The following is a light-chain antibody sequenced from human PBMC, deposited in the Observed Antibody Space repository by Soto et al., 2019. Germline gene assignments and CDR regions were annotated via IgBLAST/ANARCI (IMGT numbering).Light chain of an antibody. CDR1: QGISNY. J-gene: IGKJ1*01. CDR2: AAS. Sequence: DIQMTQSPSSLSASVGDRVTITCRASQGISNYLAWYQQKPGEVPKLLIYAASTLQSGVQYRFSGSGSGTDFTLTISSLQPEYVATYYCQKYNNAPRAFGQGTRVDIK. V-gene: IGKV1-27*01. CDR3: QKYNNAPRA.